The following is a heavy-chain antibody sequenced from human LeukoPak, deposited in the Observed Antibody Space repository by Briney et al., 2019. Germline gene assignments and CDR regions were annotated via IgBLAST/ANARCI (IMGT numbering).Heavy chain of an antibody. CDR2: INRDGSST. J-gene: IGHJ6*03. CDR1: GIIFSNYW. Sequence: GGSLRLSCAASGIIFSNYWMHWVRQAPGKGLVWVSRINRDGSSTSYADSVKGRFTISRDNAKNSLYLQMNSLRAEDTAVYYCARIKLLWFGESDYYYYMDVWGKGTTVTISS. D-gene: IGHD3-10*01. V-gene: IGHV3-74*01. CDR3: ARIKLLWFGESDYYYYMDV.